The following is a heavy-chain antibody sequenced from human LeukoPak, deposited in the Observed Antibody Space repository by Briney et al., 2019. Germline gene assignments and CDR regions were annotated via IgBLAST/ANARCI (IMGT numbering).Heavy chain of an antibody. J-gene: IGHJ4*02. CDR3: AKDYEQHPDY. CDR2: IWYDGSNK. V-gene: IGHV3-30*02. D-gene: IGHD6-13*01. Sequence: PGGSLRLSCAASGFTFSSYSMNWVRQAPGKGLEWVAVIWYDGSNKYYADSVKGRFTISRDNSKNTLYLQMNSLRAEDTAVYYCAKDYEQHPDYWGQGTLVTVSS. CDR1: GFTFSSYS.